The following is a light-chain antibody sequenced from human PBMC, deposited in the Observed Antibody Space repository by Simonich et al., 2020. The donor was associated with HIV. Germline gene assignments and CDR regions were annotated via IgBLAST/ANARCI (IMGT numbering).Light chain of an antibody. J-gene: IGKJ1*01. CDR2: YTS. Sequence: DIVMTQSPDSLTVSLGERATINCQSSQSVLYSSNNKNYLAWYQQKPGQPPKLLIYYTSTRESGVPDRFSGSGSGTDFTLTISSLQAEDVAVYYCQQYYSTPTFGQGTKVEIK. CDR1: QSVLYSSNNKNY. V-gene: IGKV4-1*01. CDR3: QQYYSTPT.